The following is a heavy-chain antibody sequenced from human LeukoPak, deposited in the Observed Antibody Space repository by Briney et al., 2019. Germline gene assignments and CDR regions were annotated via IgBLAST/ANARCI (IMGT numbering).Heavy chain of an antibody. CDR2: IFPVFGTS. CDR1: GGTFNNFA. V-gene: IGHV1-69*01. Sequence: SVKVSCKASGGTFNNFAICWVRQAPGQGLEWMGGIFPVFGTSTYAQKFQGRVTITADESTRTAHMELSSLRSDDTAVYYCARGPHTSSWYKRAFDIWAQGTMVTVSS. J-gene: IGHJ3*02. D-gene: IGHD6-13*01. CDR3: ARGPHTSSWYKRAFDI.